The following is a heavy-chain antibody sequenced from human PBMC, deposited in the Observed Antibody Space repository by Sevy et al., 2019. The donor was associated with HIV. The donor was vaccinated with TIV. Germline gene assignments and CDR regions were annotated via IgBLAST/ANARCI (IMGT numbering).Heavy chain of an antibody. CDR3: ASEVPGYSSSWYPYYYYGMDV. CDR2: IYYSGST. D-gene: IGHD6-13*01. Sequence: SETLSLTCTVSGGSISSSSDYWGWIRQPPGKGLEWIGSIYYSGSTYYNPSLKSRVTISVDTSKNQFSLKLSSVTAADTAVYYCASEVPGYSSSWYPYYYYGMDVWGQGTTVTVSS. V-gene: IGHV4-39*01. J-gene: IGHJ6*02. CDR1: GGSISSSSDY.